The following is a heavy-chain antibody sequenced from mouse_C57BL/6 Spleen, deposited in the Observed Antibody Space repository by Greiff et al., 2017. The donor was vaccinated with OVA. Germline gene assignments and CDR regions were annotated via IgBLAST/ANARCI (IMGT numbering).Heavy chain of an antibody. CDR1: GFTFTDYY. CDR3: ARYITTTDYFDY. J-gene: IGHJ2*01. V-gene: IGHV7-3*01. D-gene: IGHD1-1*01. CDR2: IRNKANGYTT. Sequence: EVQLVESGGGLVQPGGSLSLSCAASGFTFTDYYMSWVRQPPGKALEWLGFIRNKANGYTTEYSASVKGRFTISRDNSKSILYLQRNALRAEDSATYYCARYITTTDYFDYWGQGTTLTVSS.